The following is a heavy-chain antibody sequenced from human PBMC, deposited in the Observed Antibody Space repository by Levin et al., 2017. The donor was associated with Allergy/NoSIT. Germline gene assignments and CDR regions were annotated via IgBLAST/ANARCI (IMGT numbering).Heavy chain of an antibody. CDR1: GYTFTSYG. CDR3: ARESARDYGDYVDY. D-gene: IGHD4-17*01. CDR2: ISAYNGNT. J-gene: IGHJ4*02. Sequence: ASVKVSCKASGYTFTSYGITWVRQAPGQGLEWMGWISAYNGNTKYAQKLQGRVTMTTDTSTSTAYMELRNLRSDDTAVYYCARESARDYGDYVDYWGQGTLVTVSS. V-gene: IGHV1-18*01.